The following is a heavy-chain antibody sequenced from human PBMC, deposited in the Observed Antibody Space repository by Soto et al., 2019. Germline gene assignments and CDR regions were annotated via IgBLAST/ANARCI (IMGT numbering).Heavy chain of an antibody. CDR1: GYTFTSYA. CDR3: ASNPTGGSTGFWSGYSVSSWFDP. V-gene: IGHV1-3*01. D-gene: IGHD3-3*01. J-gene: IGHJ5*02. Sequence: QVQLVQSGAEVKKPGASVKVSCKASGYTFTSYAMHWVRQAPGQRLEWMGWINAGNGNTKYSQKFQGRVTITRDTSASTAYMERSSLRSEDTAVYYCASNPTGGSTGFWSGYSVSSWFDPWGQGTLVTVSS. CDR2: INAGNGNT.